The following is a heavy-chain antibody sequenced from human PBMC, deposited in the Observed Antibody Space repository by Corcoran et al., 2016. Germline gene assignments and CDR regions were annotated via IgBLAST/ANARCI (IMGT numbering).Heavy chain of an antibody. CDR3: GRWGGTPPIDD. J-gene: IGHJ4*02. CDR2: INPRGST. V-gene: IGHV4-34*01. D-gene: IGHD3-16*01. CDR1: GGSFSGYY. Sequence: QVQLQKWGAGLLKPSETLSLTCAVSGGSFSGYYWTWIRQPPGEGLEWIGVINPRGSTNYNPSHKSRVTISVDISKNQVSLKLSSVTAADTAVYYCGRWGGTPPIDDWGQGTLVTVSS.